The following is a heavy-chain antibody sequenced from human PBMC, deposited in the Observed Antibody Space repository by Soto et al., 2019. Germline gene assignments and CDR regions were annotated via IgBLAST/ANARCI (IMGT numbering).Heavy chain of an antibody. Sequence: QVQLQESGPGLVKPSQTLSLTCTVSGGSISSGGYYWSWIRQHPGKGLEWIGYIYYSGSTYYNPSLKSRVTISVDTSKNQFSLKLSSVTAADTAVYYCAREPVPYYYDSREAFDIWGQGTMVTVSS. D-gene: IGHD3-22*01. CDR1: GGSISSGGYY. CDR3: AREPVPYYYDSREAFDI. V-gene: IGHV4-31*03. J-gene: IGHJ3*02. CDR2: IYYSGST.